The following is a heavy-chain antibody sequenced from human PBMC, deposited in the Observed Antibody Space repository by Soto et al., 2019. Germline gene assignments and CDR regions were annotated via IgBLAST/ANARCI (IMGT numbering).Heavy chain of an antibody. D-gene: IGHD6-13*01. CDR2: INHSGST. V-gene: IGHV4-34*01. CDR1: GGSFSGYY. J-gene: IGHJ6*02. Sequence: QVQLQQWGAGLLKPSETLSLTCAVYGGSFSGYYWSWIRQPPGKGLEWIGEINHSGSTNYNPSLKSRVTISVDTSKNQFSLKRSSVTAADPDVYYCARGPRSNHYYYYGMDVWGQGTTVTVSS. CDR3: ARGPRSNHYYYYGMDV.